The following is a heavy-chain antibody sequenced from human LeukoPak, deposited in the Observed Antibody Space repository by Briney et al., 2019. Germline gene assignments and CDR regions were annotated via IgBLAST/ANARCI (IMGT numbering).Heavy chain of an antibody. CDR2: IYYTGGT. D-gene: IGHD3-10*01. CDR1: GGSIGSNY. V-gene: IGHV4-59*08. Sequence: SETLSLTCTVSGGSIGSNYWTWIRQPPGKGLEYIGYIYYTGGTNYNPSLKSRVTISVDTSKNQFSLKLSSVTAADTAVYYCARPSTDFGYLLFWGLGTLVTVSS. J-gene: IGHJ4*02. CDR3: ARPSTDFGYLLF.